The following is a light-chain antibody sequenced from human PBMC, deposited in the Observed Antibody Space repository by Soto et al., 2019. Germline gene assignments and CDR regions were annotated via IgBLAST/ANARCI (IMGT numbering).Light chain of an antibody. Sequence: QSVLTQPPSASGTPGQRVTISCSGSSSNIGSNTVNWYQQFPGTAPKLLIYSNNQRPSGVPDRFSCSKSGTSASLAISGLQTEDEADYYCAAWDDSLNGQVFGTGTKVTVL. CDR3: AAWDDSLNGQV. J-gene: IGLJ1*01. CDR1: SSNIGSNT. CDR2: SNN. V-gene: IGLV1-44*01.